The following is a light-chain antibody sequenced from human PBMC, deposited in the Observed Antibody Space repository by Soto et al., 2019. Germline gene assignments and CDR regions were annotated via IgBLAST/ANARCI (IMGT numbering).Light chain of an antibody. J-gene: IGLJ1*01. Sequence: QSALTQPASVSGSPGQSITISCTGTSSDVGGYNYVSWYQQHPGKAPKFIIFEVSNRPSGVSNRFSGSKSGNTASLTISGLQAEDEADYYCSSYTSSSTQVFGTGTKATVL. CDR3: SSYTSSSTQV. CDR2: EVS. CDR1: SSDVGGYNY. V-gene: IGLV2-14*01.